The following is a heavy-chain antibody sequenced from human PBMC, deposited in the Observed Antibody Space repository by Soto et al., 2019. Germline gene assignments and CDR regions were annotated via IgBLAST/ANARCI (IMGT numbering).Heavy chain of an antibody. CDR3: ARGVLVVVAPTPSYYYGMDV. Sequence: QVQLVQSGAEVKKPGSSVKVSCKASRGTFSSYAISWVRQAPGQGLEWMGGIIPIFGTANYAQKFQGRVTITADESTSTAYMALSCLRSEDTAVYYSARGVLVVVAPTPSYYYGMDVWGQGTTVTVSS. D-gene: IGHD2-15*01. CDR2: IIPIFGTA. J-gene: IGHJ6*02. CDR1: RGTFSSYA. V-gene: IGHV1-69*01.